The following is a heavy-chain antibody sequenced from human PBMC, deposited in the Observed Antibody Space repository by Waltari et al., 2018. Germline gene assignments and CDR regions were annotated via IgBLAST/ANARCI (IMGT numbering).Heavy chain of an antibody. CDR1: GYTFTGYY. J-gene: IGHJ3*02. CDR2: SNPNSGGT. V-gene: IGHV1-2*06. CDR3: ARGLQLVSSAFDI. D-gene: IGHD6-13*01. Sequence: QVQLVQSGAEVKKPGASVKVSCKASGYTFTGYYMHWVRQDPGQGLEWMGRSNPNSGGTNYAQKFQGRVTMTRDTSISTAYMELSRLRSDDTAVYYCARGLQLVSSAFDIWGQGTMVTVSS.